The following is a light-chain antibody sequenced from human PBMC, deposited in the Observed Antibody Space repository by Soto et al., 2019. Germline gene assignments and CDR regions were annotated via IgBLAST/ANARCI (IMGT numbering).Light chain of an antibody. CDR3: AAWDDSLSGYV. CDR1: SSNIGSNY. J-gene: IGLJ1*01. Sequence: QSVLTQPPSASGTPGEGVTIACPGSSSNIGSNYVYWYQQLPGTAPKLLIYRNNQRPSGVPDRFSGSKSGTSASLAISGLRSEDEAYYYCAAWDDSLSGYVFGTGTKVTVL. CDR2: RNN. V-gene: IGLV1-47*01.